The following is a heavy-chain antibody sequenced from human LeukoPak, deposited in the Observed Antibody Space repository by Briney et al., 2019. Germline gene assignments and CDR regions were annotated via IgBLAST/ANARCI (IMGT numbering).Heavy chain of an antibody. J-gene: IGHJ6*02. CDR2: ISGIGART. V-gene: IGHV3-23*01. D-gene: IGHD2-2*03. CDR3: AKDLRRGYLGRNAFDV. CDR1: GFTFSTYG. Sequence: GGSLRLSCAASGFTFSTYGMSWVRQAPGKGLEWVSRISGIGARTYTADSVKGRFTISRDHSNNTLSLQMMSLRVEDTAIYYCAKDLRRGYLGRNAFDVGGQGTRSSSR.